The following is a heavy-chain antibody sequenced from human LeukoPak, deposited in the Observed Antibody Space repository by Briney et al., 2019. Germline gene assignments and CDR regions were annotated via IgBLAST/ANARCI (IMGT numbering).Heavy chain of an antibody. CDR1: GFTFSNNY. V-gene: IGHV3-53*01. Sequence: GGSLRLSCAASGFTFSNNYMTWVRQAPGKGLEWVSFFYSGGSPYFSESVKGRFTISRDNSKNTLFLQMNGLRAEDTAVYYCARGRGIRGGVDGFDVWGQGTMVTVSS. J-gene: IGHJ3*01. D-gene: IGHD3-10*01. CDR2: FYSGGSP. CDR3: ARGRGIRGGVDGFDV.